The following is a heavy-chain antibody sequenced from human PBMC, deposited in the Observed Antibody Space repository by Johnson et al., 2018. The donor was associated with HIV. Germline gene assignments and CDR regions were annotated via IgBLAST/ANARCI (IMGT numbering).Heavy chain of an antibody. D-gene: IGHD1-26*01. V-gene: IGHV3-20*04. J-gene: IGHJ3*01. CDR3: TKNREPANYDALDV. CDR2: IDWSGGRT. Sequence: VQLVESGGGVARPGGSLRLSCAASGFTFDDYGMSWVRQAPGKGLEWVSGIDWSGGRTGYADSVKGRFTISRDNAKKLLYLQMSSLTAEDTAVYYCTKNREPANYDALDVWGQVTMVTVSS. CDR1: GFTFDDYG.